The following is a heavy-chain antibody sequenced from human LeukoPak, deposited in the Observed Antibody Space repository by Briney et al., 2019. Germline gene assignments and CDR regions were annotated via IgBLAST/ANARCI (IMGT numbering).Heavy chain of an antibody. CDR3: ARETGYFDFDY. CDR2: IKQDGSEK. CDR1: GFTFSSYW. J-gene: IGHJ4*02. V-gene: IGHV3-7*01. D-gene: IGHD3-9*01. Sequence: PGGSLRLSCAAPGFTFSSYWMSWVRQAPGKGLEWVANIKQDGSEKYYVDSVKGRFTISRDNVKKSLYLQMNSLRAEDTAVYYCARETGYFDFDYWGQGTLVTVSS.